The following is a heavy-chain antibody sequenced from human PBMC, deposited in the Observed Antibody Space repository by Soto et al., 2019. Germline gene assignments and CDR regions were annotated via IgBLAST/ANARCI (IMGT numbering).Heavy chain of an antibody. CDR2: ISAYNGNT. D-gene: IGHD4-17*01. CDR1: GYTFTSYG. V-gene: IGHV1-18*01. Sequence: ASVKVSCKASGYTFTSYGISWVLQAPGQGLEWMGWISAYNGNTNYAQKLQGRVTMTTDTSTSTAYTELRSLRSDDTAVYYCARDLTAYTTVTLDYWGQGTLVTVSS. CDR3: ARDLTAYTTVTLDY. J-gene: IGHJ4*02.